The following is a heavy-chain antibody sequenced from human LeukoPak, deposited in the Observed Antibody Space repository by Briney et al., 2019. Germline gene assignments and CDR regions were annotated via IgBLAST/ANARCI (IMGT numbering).Heavy chain of an antibody. CDR1: GGPISSYY. V-gene: IGHV4-59*01. D-gene: IGHD3-10*01. Sequence: SETLSLTCTVSGGPISSYYWSWIRQPPGKGLEWIGYIYYSGSTNYNPSLKSRVTISVDTSKNQFSLKLSSVTAADTAVYYCERGGLLWFGELIDYWGQGTLVTVSS. CDR2: IYYSGST. CDR3: ERGGLLWFGELIDY. J-gene: IGHJ4*02.